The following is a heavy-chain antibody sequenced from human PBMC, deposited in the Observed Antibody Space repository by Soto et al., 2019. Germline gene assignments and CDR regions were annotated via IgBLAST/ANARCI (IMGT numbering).Heavy chain of an antibody. CDR2: IGTAGDT. Sequence: PGGSLRLSCAASGFTFSSYDIHWIRQATGKGLEWVSAIGTAGDTYYPRSLKGRFTISRENAKNSLYLQMSSLTAGDTAVYYCARGRGSYGDYFDYWGQGTLVTVSS. D-gene: IGHD1-26*01. V-gene: IGHV3-13*01. J-gene: IGHJ4*02. CDR3: ARGRGSYGDYFDY. CDR1: GFTFSSYD.